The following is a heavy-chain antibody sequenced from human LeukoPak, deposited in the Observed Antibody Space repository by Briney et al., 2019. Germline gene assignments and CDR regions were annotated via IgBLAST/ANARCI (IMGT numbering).Heavy chain of an antibody. CDR3: ARRSVVPAASNWFDP. J-gene: IGHJ5*02. V-gene: IGHV1-46*01. CDR2: INPSGGST. D-gene: IGHD2-2*01. Sequence: ASVKVSCKASGYTFTSYSMHWVRQAPGQGLEWMGIINPSGGSTSYAQKFQGRVTMTRDTSTGTVYMELSSLRSEDTAVYYCARRSVVPAASNWFDPWGQGTLVTVSS. CDR1: GYTFTSYS.